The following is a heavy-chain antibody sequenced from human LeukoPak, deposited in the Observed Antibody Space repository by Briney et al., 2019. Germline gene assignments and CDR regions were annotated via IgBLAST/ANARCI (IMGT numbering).Heavy chain of an antibody. CDR1: GGSISSGGYS. CDR3: ARRHYGSGNIDS. J-gene: IGHJ4*02. CDR2: IYHSGNT. Sequence: SETLSLTCAVSGGSISSGGYSWSWIRQSPGKGPEWIGYIYHSGNTYYSPSLKSRVTISVDRSKNQFSLNLSSVTAADTALYYCARRHYGSGNIDSWGQGTLVTVSS. V-gene: IGHV4-30-2*06. D-gene: IGHD3-10*01.